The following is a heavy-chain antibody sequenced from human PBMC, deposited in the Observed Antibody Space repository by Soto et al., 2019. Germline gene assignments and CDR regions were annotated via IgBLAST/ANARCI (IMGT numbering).Heavy chain of an antibody. Sequence: SGPTLVNPTQTLTLTCTFSGFSLSSSGVGVGWIRQPPGKALEWLALIYWDDDKRYSPSLKSRLTISKDTSKNQVVLTMTNMDAVNTATYYCSRIDYRGGSGNTSGYGPWGEGARVTVSS. CDR1: GFSLSSSGVG. CDR2: IYWDDDK. D-gene: IGHD2-15*01. J-gene: IGHJ5*02. CDR3: SRIDYRGGSGNTSGYGP. V-gene: IGHV2-5*02.